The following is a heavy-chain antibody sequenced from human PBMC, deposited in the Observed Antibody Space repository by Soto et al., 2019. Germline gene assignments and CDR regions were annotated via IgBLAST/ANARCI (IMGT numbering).Heavy chain of an antibody. D-gene: IGHD3-10*01. CDR2: IYASGST. CDR3: ASGSGPADY. Sequence: QVQLQESGPGLVKASETLSLTCTVSGGSLSNYYWSWIRQPAGKGLEWIGRIYASGSTYYNPSLTSRVTMSIDTSDNQFSLPLSSVTAADTAMYSCASGSGPADYWGQGTVVTVSS. CDR1: GGSLSNYY. J-gene: IGHJ4*02. V-gene: IGHV4-4*07.